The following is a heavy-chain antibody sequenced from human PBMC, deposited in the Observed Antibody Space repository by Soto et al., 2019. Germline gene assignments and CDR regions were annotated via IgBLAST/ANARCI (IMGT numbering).Heavy chain of an antibody. V-gene: IGHV1-2*02. J-gene: IGHJ3*02. D-gene: IGHD3-3*01. CDR2: INPATGAA. Sequence: QLHLVQSGAVVKKPGASVTVSCSASGYPVTAYYMHWVRQAPGRGLEWMGGINPATGAAKYTQTFPGRVTMARDTSTSTAFKELRGLTSEDTAVFYCARGGGVGVAGSAAFDMWGQGTLVTVSS. CDR1: GYPVTAYY. CDR3: ARGGGVGVAGSAAFDM.